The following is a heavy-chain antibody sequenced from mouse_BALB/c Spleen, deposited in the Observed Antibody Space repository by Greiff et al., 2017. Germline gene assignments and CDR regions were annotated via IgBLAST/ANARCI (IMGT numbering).Heavy chain of an antibody. V-gene: IGHV1-69*02. CDR2: IDPSDSYT. J-gene: IGHJ4*01. D-gene: IGHD1-1*02. CDR3: ARRGSPYYYAMDY. Sequence: QVQLQQPGAELVKPGASVKLSCKASGYTFTSYWMHWVKQRPGQGLEWIGEIDPSDSYTNYNQKFKGKATLTVDKSSSTAYMQLSSLTSEDSAVYDCARRGSPYYYAMDYWGQGTSVTVSS. CDR1: GYTFTSYW.